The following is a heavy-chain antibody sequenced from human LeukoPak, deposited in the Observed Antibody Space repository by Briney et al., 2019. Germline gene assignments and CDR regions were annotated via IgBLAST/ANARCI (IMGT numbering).Heavy chain of an antibody. CDR3: ARDRLTYCSGGSCYSGKDY. CDR1: GFTFSSYS. Sequence: GGSLRLSCAASGFTFSSYSMNWVRQAPGKGLERVSSISSSSSYIYYADSVKGRFTISRDNAKNSLYLQMNSLRAEDTAVYYCARDRLTYCSGGSCYSGKDYWGQGTLVTVSS. J-gene: IGHJ4*02. V-gene: IGHV3-21*01. D-gene: IGHD2-15*01. CDR2: ISSSSSYI.